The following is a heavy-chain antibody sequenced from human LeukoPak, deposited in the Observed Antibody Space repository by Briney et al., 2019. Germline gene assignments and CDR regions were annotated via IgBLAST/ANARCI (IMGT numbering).Heavy chain of an antibody. CDR2: FFSNGIT. V-gene: IGHV4-31*03. J-gene: IGHJ6*02. CDR3: ADRWVGMDV. Sequence: SETLSLTCTVSGDSKISDGFYWNWIRQHPGKGLEWIGYFFSNGITHYNPSLQSRSSISLDTSKNQFSLNLTSVTAADTAVYYCADRWVGMDVWGQGTTVTVSS. CDR1: GDSKISDGFY.